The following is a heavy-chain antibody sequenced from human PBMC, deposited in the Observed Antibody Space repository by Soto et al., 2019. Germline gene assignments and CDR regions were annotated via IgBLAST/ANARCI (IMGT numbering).Heavy chain of an antibody. D-gene: IGHD6-13*01. CDR3: ARLAYSSRGGQFFDY. Sequence: QVQLQESGPGLVEPSQTLSVTCNVSGDSISSGGYHWSWIRQHPGKGLEWIVYIYYSGDTYYNPSLKSRVAISVHTSKKQFSLNLSSATAADTTVYYCARLAYSSRGGQFFDYWGQGVLVTVSS. CDR2: IYYSGDT. V-gene: IGHV4-31*03. J-gene: IGHJ4*02. CDR1: GDSISSGGYH.